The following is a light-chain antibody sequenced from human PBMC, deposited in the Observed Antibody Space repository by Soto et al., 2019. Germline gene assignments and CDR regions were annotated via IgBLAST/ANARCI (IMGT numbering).Light chain of an antibody. CDR2: GAS. CDR3: QQGHNWPLT. J-gene: IGKJ2*01. CDR1: QSINSE. Sequence: EIVMTQSPATLSLSPGERAALSCRASQSINSELAWYQQKPGQPPRLLIYGASTRATGVPARFTGSECGSEFTLTISGLQSEDFAVYYCQQGHNWPLTLGQGTRVEI. V-gene: IGKV3-15*01.